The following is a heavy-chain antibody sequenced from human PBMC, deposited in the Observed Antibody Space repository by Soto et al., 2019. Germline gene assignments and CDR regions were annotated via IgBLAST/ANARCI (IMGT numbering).Heavy chain of an antibody. V-gene: IGHV5-51*01. CDR1: GYSFTSYW. Sequence: GESLKISCKGSGYSFTSYWIGWVRQMPGKGLEWMGIIYPGDSDTRYSPSFQGQVTISADKSNSTAYLQWNSLRAEDTAVYYCAKFIAARPFDYWGQGTLVTVSS. D-gene: IGHD6-6*01. CDR3: AKFIAARPFDY. CDR2: IYPGDSDT. J-gene: IGHJ4*02.